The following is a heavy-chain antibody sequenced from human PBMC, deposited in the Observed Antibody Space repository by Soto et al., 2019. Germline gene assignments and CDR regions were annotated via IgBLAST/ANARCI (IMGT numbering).Heavy chain of an antibody. D-gene: IGHD3-3*01. V-gene: IGHV4-39*01. CDR1: GGSISSSSYY. Sequence: PSETLSLTCTVSGGSISSSSYYWGWIRQPPGKGLEWIGSIYYSGSTYYNPSLKSRVTISVDTSKNQFSLKLSSVTAADTAVYYCARHSTIFGVVNAPNWFDPWGQGTLVTVSS. J-gene: IGHJ5*02. CDR2: IYYSGST. CDR3: ARHSTIFGVVNAPNWFDP.